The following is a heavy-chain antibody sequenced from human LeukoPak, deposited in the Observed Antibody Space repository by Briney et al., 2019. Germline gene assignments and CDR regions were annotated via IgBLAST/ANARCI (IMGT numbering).Heavy chain of an antibody. D-gene: IGHD6-13*01. CDR2: ISGLGGSA. V-gene: IGHV3-23*01. J-gene: IGHJ4*01. CDR1: GFIFNNYA. Sequence: SRGSMRLSCVASGFIFNNYAMNWVRQAPGKGLEWVSGISGLGGSAYYAASVKGRFIISRDNSGNTLFFQLTNLRVEDTAVYYCARRGGSSWSSFDYWGHGTLVTVSS. CDR3: ARRGGSSWSSFDY.